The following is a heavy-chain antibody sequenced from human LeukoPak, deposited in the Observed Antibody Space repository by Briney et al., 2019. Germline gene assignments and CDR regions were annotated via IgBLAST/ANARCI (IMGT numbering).Heavy chain of an antibody. CDR1: GYTFTSYD. V-gene: IGHV1-8*03. J-gene: IGHJ4*02. CDR3: ARTLWDYYYDSSGYSRYFDY. D-gene: IGHD3-22*01. Sequence: ASVKVSCKASGYTFTSYDINWVRQATGQGLEWMGWMNPNSGNTGYAQKFQGKVTITRNTSISTAYMELSSLRSEDTAVYYCARTLWDYYYDSSGYSRYFDYWGQGTLVTVSS. CDR2: MNPNSGNT.